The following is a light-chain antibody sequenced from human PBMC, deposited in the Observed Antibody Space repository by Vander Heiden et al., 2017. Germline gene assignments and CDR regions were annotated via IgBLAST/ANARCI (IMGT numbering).Light chain of an antibody. V-gene: IGLV2-11*01. CDR3: CSYAGSDTWV. Sequence: QSALTQVGSVSGTPGQAVAVSCTGTSSDVGASIYVSWYQQHPGKAPKLIIYDVSKWPSGGPDRFSGSKSGNTASLTISGLQTDDEGDYYCCSYAGSDTWVFGGGTKVTVL. J-gene: IGLJ3*02. CDR2: DVS. CDR1: SSDVGASIY.